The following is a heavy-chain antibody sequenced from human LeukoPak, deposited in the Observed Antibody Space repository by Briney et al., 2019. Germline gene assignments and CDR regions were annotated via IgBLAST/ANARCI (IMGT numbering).Heavy chain of an antibody. D-gene: IGHD3-16*01. CDR2: CDSDGSGT. J-gene: IGHJ3*02. CDR1: GFTFSSYA. CDR3: ATSSVWGGAFNI. Sequence: PGGSLRLSCAASGFTFSSYAMSWVRQAPGKGLMWVSRCDSDGSGTTYVDSVKGRFTVSRDNAKSTLYLQMSSLRAADTAVYYCATSSVWGGAFNIWGQGTMVTVSS. V-gene: IGHV3-74*01.